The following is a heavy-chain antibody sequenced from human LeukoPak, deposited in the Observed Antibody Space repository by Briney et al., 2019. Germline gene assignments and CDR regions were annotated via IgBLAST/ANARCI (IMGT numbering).Heavy chain of an antibody. CDR1: GFSFSSYS. Sequence: GGSLRLSCAASGFSFSSYSMNWVREAPGKGLEWLSSVTSATHTYYADSVKGPFTISRDNAGNSLYLQMNSLRAEDTAVYYCARDPGMGDSWGQGTLVTVSS. CDR3: ARDPGMGDS. V-gene: IGHV3-21*06. D-gene: IGHD5-18*01. CDR2: VTSATHT. J-gene: IGHJ4*02.